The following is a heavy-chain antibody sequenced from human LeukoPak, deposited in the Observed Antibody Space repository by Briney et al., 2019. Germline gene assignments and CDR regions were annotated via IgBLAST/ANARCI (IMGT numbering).Heavy chain of an antibody. Sequence: PGGSLRLSCAASGFTFSSYGMHWVRQAPGKGLEWIGSIDYSGSTNYSPSLKSRVTISVDTSKNQFSLKLSSVTAADTAVYYCARVQSSYGYYDFWSGYRHFDYWGQGTLVTVSS. CDR3: ARVQSSYGYYDFWSGYRHFDY. CDR2: IDYSGST. V-gene: IGHV4-34*01. D-gene: IGHD3-3*01. J-gene: IGHJ4*02. CDR1: GFTFSSYG.